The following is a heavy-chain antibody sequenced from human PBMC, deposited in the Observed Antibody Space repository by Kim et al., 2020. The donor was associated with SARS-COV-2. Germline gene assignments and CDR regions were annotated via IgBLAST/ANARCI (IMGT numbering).Heavy chain of an antibody. CDR3: ATSYDAGGWYESFDV. D-gene: IGHD3-10*01. Sequence: ASVKVSCRASGYNFLDYYIYWVRQAPGQGLEWMGWINPSSGGTRDAQKFQGRVTMTRDTSINTAFMELWRLRSDDTAVYYCATSYDAGGWYESFDVWGHG. V-gene: IGHV1-2*02. J-gene: IGHJ3*01. CDR1: GYNFLDYY. CDR2: INPSSGGT.